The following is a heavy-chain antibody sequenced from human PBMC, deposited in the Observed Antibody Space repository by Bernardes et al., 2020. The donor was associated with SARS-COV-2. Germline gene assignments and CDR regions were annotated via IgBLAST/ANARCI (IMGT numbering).Heavy chain of an antibody. CDR2: INPNSGVT. D-gene: IGHD1-26*01. V-gene: IGHV1-2*02. CDR1: GYTFSGYY. Sequence: ASVKVSCKTSGYTFSGYYIHWVRQAPGQGLECMGWINPNSGVTNYAQNFQGRVTMTRDTSISTAYMELSRLRSDDTAVYYCARDLDRLYSGSRTDALDIWGQGTMVTVSS. J-gene: IGHJ3*02. CDR3: ARDLDRLYSGSRTDALDI.